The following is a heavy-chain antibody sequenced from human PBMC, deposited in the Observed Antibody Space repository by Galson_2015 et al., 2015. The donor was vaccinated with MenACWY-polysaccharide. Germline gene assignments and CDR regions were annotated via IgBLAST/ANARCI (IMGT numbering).Heavy chain of an antibody. CDR1: GFTFSNFD. V-gene: IGHV3-48*03. D-gene: IGHD5-18*01. J-gene: IGHJ4*02. CDR2: ISSSGSST. Sequence: SLRLSCAASGFTFSNFDMNWVRQAPGKGLEWVSYISSSGSSTYYPDSVKGRFTISRDNAKNSLYLRMNSLRAEDTAVYYCARDPYNYGYLGDYWGQGTLVTVSS. CDR3: ARDPYNYGYLGDY.